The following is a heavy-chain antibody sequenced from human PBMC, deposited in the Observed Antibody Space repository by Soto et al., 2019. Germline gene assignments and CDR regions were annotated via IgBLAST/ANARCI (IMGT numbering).Heavy chain of an antibody. CDR2: IYYSGST. D-gene: IGHD3-16*02. CDR1: GGSISSGDYY. V-gene: IGHV4-30-4*01. Sequence: QVQLQESGPGLVKPSQTLSLTCTVSGGSISSGDYYWSWIRQPPGKGLEWIGYIYYSGSTYYNPSLKSRVTISVDTSTNQFSLKLSSVTAADTAVYYCAGLQSMRLSGLDPWGQGTLVTVSS. CDR3: AGLQSMRLSGLDP. J-gene: IGHJ5*02.